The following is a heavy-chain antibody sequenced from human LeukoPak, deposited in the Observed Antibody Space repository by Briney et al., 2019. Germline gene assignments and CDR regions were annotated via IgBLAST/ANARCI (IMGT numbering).Heavy chain of an antibody. CDR3: AKDSSWLVPSWFDP. V-gene: IGHV3-53*01. CDR1: GFTVSSNY. D-gene: IGHD6-19*01. J-gene: IGHJ5*02. CDR2: IYSGGST. Sequence: GGSLRLSCAASGFTVSSNYMSWVRQAPGKGLEWVSVIYSGGSTYYADSVKGRLTIPRDNSKNTLYLQMNSLRAEDTAVYYCAKDSSWLVPSWFDPWGQGTLVTVSS.